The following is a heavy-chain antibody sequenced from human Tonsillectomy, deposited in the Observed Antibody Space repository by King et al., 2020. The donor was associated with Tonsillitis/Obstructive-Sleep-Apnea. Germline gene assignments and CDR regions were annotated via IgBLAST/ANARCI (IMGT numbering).Heavy chain of an antibody. V-gene: IGHV3-53*01. CDR1: GFTVSNNY. Sequence: VQLVESGGGLIQPGGSLRLSCAASGFTVSNNYMSWVRQAPGKGLEWVSVIYGGGNTSYPDSVKGRFTISRDNSKNMLYLQMNSLRAGETAVYYCARGSTVTTSAHSYNYYMDVWGEGTTVTVSS. J-gene: IGHJ6*03. CDR2: IYGGGNT. CDR3: ARGSTVTTSAHSYNYYMDV. D-gene: IGHD4-17*01.